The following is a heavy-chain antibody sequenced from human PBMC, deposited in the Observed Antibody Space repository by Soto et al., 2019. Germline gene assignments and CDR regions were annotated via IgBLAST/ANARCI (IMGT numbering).Heavy chain of an antibody. CDR3: ERRLAVADSNADFDY. CDR2: MNPNNGNA. V-gene: IGHV1-8*01. CDR1: GFTFITYD. J-gene: IGHJ4*02. Sequence: ASVKVSCKASGFTFITYDFSWVRQAAGQGLEWMGWMNPNNGNASFAQKFRGRINMTRNTSISTAYMELSSLRSEDTAVYFCERRLAVADSNADFDYWGQGTLVTVSS. D-gene: IGHD6-19*01.